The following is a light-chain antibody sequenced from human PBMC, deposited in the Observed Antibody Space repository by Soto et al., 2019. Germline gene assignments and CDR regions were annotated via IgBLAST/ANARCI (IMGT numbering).Light chain of an antibody. Sequence: DIQMTKSPSTLPASVGYRFTITCRASQSISNWLAWYQQKPVTAPKLLIYKASSLESGVPSRFSGSGSGTEFTLTISSLQPDDFATYYCQQYNSYSRTFGQGTRVDIK. CDR3: QQYNSYSRT. CDR1: QSISNW. CDR2: KAS. J-gene: IGKJ1*01. V-gene: IGKV1-5*03.